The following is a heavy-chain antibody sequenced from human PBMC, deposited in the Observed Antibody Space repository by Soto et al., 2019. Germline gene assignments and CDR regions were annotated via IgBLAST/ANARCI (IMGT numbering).Heavy chain of an antibody. J-gene: IGHJ2*01. CDR2: IYYSGST. CDR1: GGSISSYY. Sequence: QVQLQESGPGLVKPSETLSLTCTVSGGSISSYYWNWIRQPPGKGLEWIGYIYYSGSTNYNPSLKSRVTIPVDTSKNQFSLKLTSVTAADTAVYYCARGDYASAWYFDLWGRGTLVTVSS. V-gene: IGHV4-59*01. CDR3: ARGDYASAWYFDL. D-gene: IGHD4-17*01.